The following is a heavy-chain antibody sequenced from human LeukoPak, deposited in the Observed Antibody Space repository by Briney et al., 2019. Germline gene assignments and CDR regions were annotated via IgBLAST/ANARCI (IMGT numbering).Heavy chain of an antibody. J-gene: IGHJ6*02. CDR3: AKDTGGNGAYFYAMDV. CDR2: INWNSDTK. V-gene: IGHV3-9*01. CDR1: GFAFHNYA. D-gene: IGHD4-23*01. Sequence: PGRPLRLSCVGSGFAFHNYAMHWVRRPPGKGLEWVSAINWNSDTKAYADSEKGRFTISRDRARNSLYLQMDSLRPEDTALYYCAKDTGGNGAYFYAMDVWGQGTSVTVSS.